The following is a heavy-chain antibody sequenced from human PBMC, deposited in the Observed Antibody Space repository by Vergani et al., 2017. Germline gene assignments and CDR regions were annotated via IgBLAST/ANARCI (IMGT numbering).Heavy chain of an antibody. D-gene: IGHD2-21*02. CDR1: GDSISRGCYY. CDR3: ARGVGTEGFDY. Sequence: QVQLQESGPGLVTPSQTLSLTCTVSGDSISRGCYYWNWIRQHPGKGLEWIVYIYYSGSTNYNSSLKSRVSMSVDTSKNQFSLRLSSVTAADTAVYYCARGVGTEGFDYWGQGTLVTVSS. CDR2: IYYSGST. V-gene: IGHV4-31*03. J-gene: IGHJ4*02.